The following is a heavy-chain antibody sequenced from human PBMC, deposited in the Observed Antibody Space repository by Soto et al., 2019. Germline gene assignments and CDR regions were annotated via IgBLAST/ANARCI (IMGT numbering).Heavy chain of an antibody. Sequence: SETLRIPCTVSAGYISISSYDWGWIRQPPGQGMERIGSIYYSGSTYYNPSLKSRVTISVDTSKNQFSLKLSSVTAADTAVYYCARSQVTGSSWSGRNGMDVWGQGTPVTGYS. CDR3: ARSQVTGSSWSGRNGMDV. CDR1: AGYISISSYD. D-gene: IGHD6-13*01. CDR2: IYYSGST. J-gene: IGHJ6*01. V-gene: IGHV4-39*01.